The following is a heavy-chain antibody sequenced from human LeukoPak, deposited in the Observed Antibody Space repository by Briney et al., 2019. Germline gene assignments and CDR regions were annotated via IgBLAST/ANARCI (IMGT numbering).Heavy chain of an antibody. Sequence: PSETLSLTCAVYGGSFSGYYWSWIRQPPGKGLEWMGEINHSGSTNYNPSLKSRVTMSIDTSKNQFSLKVSSVTAADTAVYYCARDSGTTGEVKFDPWGQGTLVTVSS. V-gene: IGHV4-34*01. CDR1: GGSFSGYY. J-gene: IGHJ5*02. CDR2: INHSGST. CDR3: ARDSGTTGEVKFDP. D-gene: IGHD3-10*01.